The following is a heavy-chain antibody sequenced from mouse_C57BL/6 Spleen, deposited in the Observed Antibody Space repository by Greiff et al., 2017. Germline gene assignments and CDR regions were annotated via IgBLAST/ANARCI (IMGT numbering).Heavy chain of an antibody. D-gene: IGHD1-1*01. Sequence: EVKLQESGPGLVKPSQSLSLTCSVTGYSITSGYYWNWIRQFPGNKLEWMGYISYDGSNNYNPSLKNRITITRDTSKNQFFLKLNSVTTEDTATYYCARRTVAYYFDYWGQGTTLTVSS. CDR1: GYSITSGYY. J-gene: IGHJ2*01. CDR3: ARRTVAYYFDY. CDR2: ISYDGSN. V-gene: IGHV3-6*01.